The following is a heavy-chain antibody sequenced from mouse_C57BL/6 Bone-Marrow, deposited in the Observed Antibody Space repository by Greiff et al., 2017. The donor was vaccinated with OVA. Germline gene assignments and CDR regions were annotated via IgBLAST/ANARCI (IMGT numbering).Heavy chain of an antibody. J-gene: IGHJ4*01. V-gene: IGHV1-19*01. CDR2: INPYNGGT. Sequence: EVKLMESGPVLVKPGASVKMSCKASGYTFTDYYMNWVKQSHGKSLEWIGVINPYNGGTSYNQKFKGKATLTVDKSSSTAYMELNSLTSEDSAVYYCARGSGCYYYAMDYWGQGTSVTVSS. CDR1: GYTFTDYY. CDR3: ARGSGCYYYAMDY. D-gene: IGHD3-2*02.